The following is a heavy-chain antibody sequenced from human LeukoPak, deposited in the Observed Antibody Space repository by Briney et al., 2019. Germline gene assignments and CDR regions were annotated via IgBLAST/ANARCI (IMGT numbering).Heavy chain of an antibody. Sequence: SETLSLTCTVSGGSISSSSYYWGWIRQPPGKGLEWIGSIYYSGSTYYNPSLKSRVTISVDTSKNQFSLKLSSVTAADTAVYYCARGRERIRVVTAFDPWGQGTLVTVSS. D-gene: IGHD2-21*02. CDR3: ARGRERIRVVTAFDP. CDR1: GGSISSSSYY. J-gene: IGHJ5*02. CDR2: IYYSGST. V-gene: IGHV4-39*07.